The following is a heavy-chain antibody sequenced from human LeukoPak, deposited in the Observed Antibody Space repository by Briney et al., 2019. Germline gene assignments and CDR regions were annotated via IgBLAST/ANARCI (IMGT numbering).Heavy chain of an antibody. CDR1: GDSISSSRFY. D-gene: IGHD1-26*01. J-gene: IGHJ5*02. V-gene: IGHV4-39*01. CDR2: ILYTGRT. Sequence: SETLSLTCTVSGDSISSSRFYWAWIRQPPGRGLEWIGSILYTGRTFYSPSLKSRVTISVDTSKNQFSLRLGSVTASDTAVYYCARGDVGATIDHWGQGTLVTVSS. CDR3: ARGDVGATIDH.